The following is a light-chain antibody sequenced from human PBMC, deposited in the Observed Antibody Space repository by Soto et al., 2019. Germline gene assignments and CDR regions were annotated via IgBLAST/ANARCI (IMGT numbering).Light chain of an antibody. V-gene: IGKV3-20*01. CDR3: QQYGSSPFT. Sequence: EVVLTQSPVTLSLSPGERATLSCRASQSVSSPYLAWYQQKPGQPPRLLIYGASSRATDIPDRFIGSGSGTEFTLTLARLAPEDFAMSYCQQYGSSPFTFGPGTKVDI. CDR2: GAS. CDR1: QSVSSPY. J-gene: IGKJ3*01.